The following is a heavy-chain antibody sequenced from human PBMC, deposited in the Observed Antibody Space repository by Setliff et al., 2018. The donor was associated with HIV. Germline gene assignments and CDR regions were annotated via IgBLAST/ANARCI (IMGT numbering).Heavy chain of an antibody. V-gene: IGHV6-1*01. CDR1: GDSVSSNSVA. Sequence: PSQTLSLTCAISGDSVSSNSVAWNWIRQSPSRGLEWLGRTYYRSKWYYDYAVSVRSRITINPDTSKNQFSLQLNSVTPEDTAVYYCAKGASLVPRRPHFCYFDYWGQGALVTVSS. J-gene: IGHJ4*02. CDR3: AKGASLVPRRPHFCYFDY. CDR2: TYYRSKWYY. D-gene: IGHD3-16*02.